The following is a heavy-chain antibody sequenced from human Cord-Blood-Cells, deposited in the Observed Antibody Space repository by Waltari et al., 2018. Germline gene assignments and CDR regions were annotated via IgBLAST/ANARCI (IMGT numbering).Heavy chain of an antibody. J-gene: IGHJ1*01. CDR1: GYTLPELP. D-gene: IGHD3-10*01. CDR2: FDPEDGET. Sequence: VQLVPSGAEVKKPGASVKVSCTVYGYTLPELPLLWVRHAPGKGLEWMGGFDPEDGETIYAQKFQGRVTMTEDTSTDTAYMELSSLRSEDTAVYYCATDPTMVQGPMVGDWGQGTLVTVSS. V-gene: IGHV1-24*01. CDR3: ATDPTMVQGPMVGD.